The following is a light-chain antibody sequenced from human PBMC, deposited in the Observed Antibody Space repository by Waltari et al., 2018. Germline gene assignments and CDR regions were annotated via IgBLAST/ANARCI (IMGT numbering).Light chain of an antibody. CDR3: QHYLRLPVA. CDR2: DAS. Sequence: DIVLTQSPGTLSLSPGERATLSCRASQSVRRALVWYQQKPGQAPRLLIYDASNRATGIPDRFSGSASGTDFSLTISRLEPEDFAVYYCQHYLRLPVAFGQGTKVEIK. CDR1: QSVRRA. J-gene: IGKJ1*01. V-gene: IGKV3-20*01.